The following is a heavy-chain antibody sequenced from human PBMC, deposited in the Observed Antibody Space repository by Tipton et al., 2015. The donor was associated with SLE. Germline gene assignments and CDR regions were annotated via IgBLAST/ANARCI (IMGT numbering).Heavy chain of an antibody. CDR3: AIEWAPNAFDI. CDR2: INHSGST. D-gene: IGHD1-26*01. Sequence: TLSLTCAVYGGSFSGYYWSWIRQPPGKGLEWIGEINHSGSTNYNPSLKSRVTISVDTSKNQFSLKLSSVTAADTTVYYCAIEWAPNAFDIWGQGTMVPVSS. CDR1: GGSFSGYY. J-gene: IGHJ3*02. V-gene: IGHV4-34*01.